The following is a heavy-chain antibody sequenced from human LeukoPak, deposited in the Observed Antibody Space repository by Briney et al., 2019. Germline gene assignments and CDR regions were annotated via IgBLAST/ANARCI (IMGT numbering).Heavy chain of an antibody. CDR2: INPNSGGT. D-gene: IGHD1-26*01. CDR1: GYTFTGYY. V-gene: IGHV1-2*02. Sequence: ASVTVSCKASGYTFTGYYMHWVRQAPGQGLEWMGWINPNSGGTNYAQKFQGRVTMTRDTSISTAYMELSGLRSDDTAVYYCARDPGGSYPDYYFDYWGQGTLVTVSS. J-gene: IGHJ4*02. CDR3: ARDPGGSYPDYYFDY.